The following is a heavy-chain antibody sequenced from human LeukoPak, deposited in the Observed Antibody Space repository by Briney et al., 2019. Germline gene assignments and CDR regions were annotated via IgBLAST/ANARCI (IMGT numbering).Heavy chain of an antibody. CDR1: RYTFTSYY. J-gene: IGHJ4*02. CDR2: IHPSGGIT. CDR3: AREMAVAGPDLGFDY. D-gene: IGHD6-19*01. Sequence: ASVKVSCKASRYTFTSYYMHWVRQAPGQGLEWMGIIHPSGGITSYAQKFQGRVTMTRDMSTSTVYMELSSLRSEDTAVYYCAREMAVAGPDLGFDYWGQGTLVTVSS. V-gene: IGHV1-46*01.